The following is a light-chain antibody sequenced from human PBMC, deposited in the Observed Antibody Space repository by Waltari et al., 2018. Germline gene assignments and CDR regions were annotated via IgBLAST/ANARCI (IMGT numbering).Light chain of an antibody. CDR2: KDG. CDR3: QAWDNSFGI. Sequence: YELTQAPSVSVSPAQTASITCLGDKLASRYVFWYQQKAGQSPVLVIYKDGNRPSGIPERFSGSNSGNTATLTIRGTQAMDEADYYCQAWDNSFGIFGGGTKLTVL. V-gene: IGLV3-1*01. J-gene: IGLJ2*01. CDR1: KLASRY.